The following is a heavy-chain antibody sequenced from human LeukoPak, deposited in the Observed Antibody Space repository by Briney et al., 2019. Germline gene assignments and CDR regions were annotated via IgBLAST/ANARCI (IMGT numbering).Heavy chain of an antibody. CDR1: GGTFISYA. J-gene: IGHJ4*02. CDR3: ARAVDTAMRGEYYFHY. Sequence: GSSVKVSCKASGGTFISYAISWVRQAPGQGLEWMGRIIPILGIANYAQKFKGRVTITAHKSTSTAYMELSSLRSDDTSVYYCARAVDTAMRGEYYFHYWGQGTLVTVSS. V-gene: IGHV1-69*04. CDR2: IIPILGIA. D-gene: IGHD5-18*01.